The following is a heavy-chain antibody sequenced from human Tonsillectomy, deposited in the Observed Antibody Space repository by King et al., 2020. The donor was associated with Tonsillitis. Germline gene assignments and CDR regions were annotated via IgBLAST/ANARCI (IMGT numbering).Heavy chain of an antibody. CDR2: IDWDDDK. CDR3: ARSPGGIAVAGFDY. Sequence: VTLKESGPALVKPTQTLTLTCTFSGFSLNTYRMCVSWIRQSPGKALEWLALIDWDDDKYYITSLKTRLTISKDTSKNQVVLTMTNMDPVDTATYHCARSPGGIAVAGFDYWGQGTLVTVSS. J-gene: IGHJ4*02. CDR1: GFSLNTYRMC. D-gene: IGHD6-19*01. V-gene: IGHV2-70*01.